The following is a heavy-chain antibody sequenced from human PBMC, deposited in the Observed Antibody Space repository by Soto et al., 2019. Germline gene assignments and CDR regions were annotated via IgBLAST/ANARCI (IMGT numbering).Heavy chain of an antibody. J-gene: IGHJ4*02. D-gene: IGHD2-15*01. Sequence: LRLSCEASGFTFSSYWMSWVRQAPGKGLEWVANIRQDGNEKYYVDSVKGRFTISRDNAKNSLYLQMNSLSAEDTAVYYCARVVVAAVDYWGQGTLVTVSS. CDR3: ARVVVAAVDY. V-gene: IGHV3-7*01. CDR1: GFTFSSYW. CDR2: IRQDGNEK.